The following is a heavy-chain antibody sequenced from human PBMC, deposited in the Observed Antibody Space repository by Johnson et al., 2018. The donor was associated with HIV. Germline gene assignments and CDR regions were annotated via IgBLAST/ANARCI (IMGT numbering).Heavy chain of an antibody. D-gene: IGHD1-26*01. Sequence: VQLVESGGGLVQPWGSLRLSCAASGFTVSSNYMSWVRQAPGKGLEWVSVIYSGGSIYYADSVKGRFTISRDNAENSLYLQMSSLRAEDTAVYYCARGSYDGDSFDIWGQGTVVTVSS. CDR2: IYSGGSI. V-gene: IGHV3-66*02. CDR1: GFTVSSNY. J-gene: IGHJ3*02. CDR3: ARGSYDGDSFDI.